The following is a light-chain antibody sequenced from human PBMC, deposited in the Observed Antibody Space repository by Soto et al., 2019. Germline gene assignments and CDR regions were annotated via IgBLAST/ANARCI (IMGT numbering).Light chain of an antibody. J-gene: IGLJ1*01. CDR2: DVS. CDR1: NSDVGGYNY. Sequence: QSALTQPRSVSGSPGQSVTISCTGTNSDVGGYNYVSWYQQHPGKAPKLMIYDVSKRPSGVPDRFSGSKSGNTASLTISGLQAEDAADYYCCSYAGRYTYVFGTGTKLTVL. CDR3: CSYAGRYTYV. V-gene: IGLV2-11*01.